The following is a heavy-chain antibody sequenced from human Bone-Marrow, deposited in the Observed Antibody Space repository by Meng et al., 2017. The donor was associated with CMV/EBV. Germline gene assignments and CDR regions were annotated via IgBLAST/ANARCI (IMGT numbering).Heavy chain of an antibody. Sequence: ASVKVSCKASGYTFTGYYMHWVRQAPGQGLEWMGWINPNSGGTNYAQKFQGRVTMTRDTSISTAYMELSRLRSDDTAVYYCARDLGQQLVLYYFAYWGQGTLVTVSS. J-gene: IGHJ4*02. CDR1: GYTFTGYY. CDR3: ARDLGQQLVLYYFAY. D-gene: IGHD1-1*01. V-gene: IGHV1-2*02. CDR2: INPNSGGT.